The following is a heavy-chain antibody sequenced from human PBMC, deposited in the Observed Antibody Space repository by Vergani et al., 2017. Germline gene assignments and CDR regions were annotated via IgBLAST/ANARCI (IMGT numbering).Heavy chain of an antibody. V-gene: IGHV1-18*01. J-gene: IGHJ6*03. D-gene: IGHD1-26*01. Sequence: QVQLVQSGAEVKKPGASVKVSCKASGYTFTSYGISWVRQAPGQGLEWMGWISAYNGNTNYAQKLQGRVTMTTDTATSTAYRELRRLRSDDTAVYYCARDPRYVGATTSRGTYYMDVWGKGTTVTVSS. CDR3: ARDPRYVGATTSRGTYYMDV. CDR1: GYTFTSYG. CDR2: ISAYNGNT.